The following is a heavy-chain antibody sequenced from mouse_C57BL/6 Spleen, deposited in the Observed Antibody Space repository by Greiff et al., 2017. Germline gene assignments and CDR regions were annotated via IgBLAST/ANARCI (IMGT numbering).Heavy chain of an antibody. Sequence: VQLQQSGPELVKPGASVKISCKASGYAFSSSWMNWVKQRPGKGLEWIGRIYPGDGDTNYNGKFKGKATLTEDKSSSTAYMQLSSLASEDSAVYFCARGWSRNYYAMDYWGQGTSVTVSS. J-gene: IGHJ4*01. CDR3: ARGWSRNYYAMDY. D-gene: IGHD1-1*02. CDR1: GYAFSSSW. V-gene: IGHV1-82*01. CDR2: IYPGDGDT.